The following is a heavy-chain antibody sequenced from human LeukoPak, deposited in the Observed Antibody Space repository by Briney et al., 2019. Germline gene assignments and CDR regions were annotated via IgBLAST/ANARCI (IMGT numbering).Heavy chain of an antibody. CDR1: GFTFSSYG. CDR3: ARGGTYYDFWSGYYEGYYYGMDV. J-gene: IGHJ6*02. Sequence: GGSLRLSCAASGFTFSSYGMHWVRQAPGKGLEWVAVIWYDGSNKYYADSVKGRFTISRDNSKNTLYLQMNSLRAEDTAVYYCARGGTYYDFWSGYYEGYYYGMDVWGQGTTVTVSS. D-gene: IGHD3-3*01. CDR2: IWYDGSNK. V-gene: IGHV3-33*01.